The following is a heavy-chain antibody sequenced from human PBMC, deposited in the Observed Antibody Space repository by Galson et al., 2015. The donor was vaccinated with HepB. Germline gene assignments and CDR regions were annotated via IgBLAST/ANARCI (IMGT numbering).Heavy chain of an antibody. Sequence: CAISGDSVSSNSAAWNWIRQSPSRGLEWLGRTYYRSKWYNDYAVSVKSRITINPDTSKNQFSLQLNSVTPEDTAVYYCARRSYTVRGVITTTFDYWGQGTLVTVSS. J-gene: IGHJ4*02. CDR2: TYYRSKWYN. CDR1: GDSVSSNSAA. V-gene: IGHV6-1*01. CDR3: ARRSYTVRGVITTTFDY. D-gene: IGHD3-10*01.